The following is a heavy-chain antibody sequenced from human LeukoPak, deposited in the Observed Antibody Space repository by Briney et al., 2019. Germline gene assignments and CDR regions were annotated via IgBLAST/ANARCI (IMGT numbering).Heavy chain of an antibody. CDR1: GFSFSGYW. D-gene: IGHD3-22*01. V-gene: IGHV3-7*01. Sequence: PGGSLRLSCAASGFSFSGYWMSWVRQTPGKGLEWVANIKQDGSVKYSVDSMKGRFTISRDNTKNSLYLEMNSLRAEDTAVYYCARESYYYDSSGNTGLDYWGQGTLVTVSS. J-gene: IGHJ4*02. CDR2: IKQDGSVK. CDR3: ARESYYYDSSGNTGLDY.